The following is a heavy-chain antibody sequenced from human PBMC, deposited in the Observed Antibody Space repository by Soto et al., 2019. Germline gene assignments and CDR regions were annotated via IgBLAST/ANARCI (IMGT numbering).Heavy chain of an antibody. CDR2: ISYDGSNK. CDR3: ARRGRTLPHYSYYMDV. J-gene: IGHJ6*03. Sequence: GGSLRLSCAASGFTFSSYGMHWVRQAPGKGLEWVAVISYDGSNKYYADSVKGRFTISRDNSNNTLYLQMNSLRAEDTALYYCARRGRTLPHYSYYMDVWGKGTTVTVSS. CDR1: GFTFSSYG. V-gene: IGHV3-30*03.